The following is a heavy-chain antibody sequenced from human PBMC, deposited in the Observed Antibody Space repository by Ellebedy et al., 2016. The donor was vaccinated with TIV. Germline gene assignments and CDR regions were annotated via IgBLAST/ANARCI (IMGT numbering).Heavy chain of an antibody. V-gene: IGHV3-21*01. CDR2: ISSSSSYI. Sequence: GESLKISCAASGFTFSSYSMNWVRQAPGKGLEWVSSISSSSSYIYYADSVKGRFTISRDNAKNTLYLQMNSLRAEDTAVYYCARDRTTVTTNTAYYCGMDVWGQGTTVTVSS. J-gene: IGHJ6*02. D-gene: IGHD4-17*01. CDR1: GFTFSSYS. CDR3: ARDRTTVTTNTAYYCGMDV.